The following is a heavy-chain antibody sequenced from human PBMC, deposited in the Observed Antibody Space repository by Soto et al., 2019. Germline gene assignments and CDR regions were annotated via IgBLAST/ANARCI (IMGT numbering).Heavy chain of an antibody. CDR3: ARTLNYDFWRDGGRHFYFDS. CDR2: IYHGGRA. Sequence: SETLSLTCAVSGGSVSTSHWWSWVRQAPGKGLEWIGYIYHGGRATYNPSLKNRVTLSLDTSQNQLFLRLTSLTAADTAVYFCARTLNYDFWRDGGRHFYFDSWGQGILVTVSS. J-gene: IGHJ4*02. V-gene: IGHV4-4*02. CDR1: GGSVSTSHW. D-gene: IGHD3-3*01.